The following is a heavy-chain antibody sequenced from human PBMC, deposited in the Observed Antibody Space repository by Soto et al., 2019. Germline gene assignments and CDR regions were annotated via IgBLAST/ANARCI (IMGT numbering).Heavy chain of an antibody. V-gene: IGHV5-10-1*01. J-gene: IGHJ6*02. Sequence: GESLKISCKGSGYSLTSYWISWVRQMPGKGLEWMGRIDPSDSYTNYSPSFQGHVTISADKSISTAYLQWSSLKASDTAMYYCASSMVRAPAPAYYQYGMDVWGQGTTVTVSS. CDR1: GYSLTSYW. D-gene: IGHD3-10*01. CDR3: ASSMVRAPAPAYYQYGMDV. CDR2: IDPSDSYT.